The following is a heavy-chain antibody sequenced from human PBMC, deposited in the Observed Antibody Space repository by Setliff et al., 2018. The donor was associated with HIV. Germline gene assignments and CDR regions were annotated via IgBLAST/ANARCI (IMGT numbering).Heavy chain of an antibody. V-gene: IGHV4-38-2*01. Sequence: SETLSLTCAVSGYSISRDHYWAWIRQPPGKGLEYIGNIYHSGSTFYNSSLKSRVTISVDTSKNQFSLKLSSVTAADTAVYYCARTGFYDFWSDYYLYYFDYWGQGTLVTVSS. CDR3: ARTGFYDFWSDYYLYYFDY. D-gene: IGHD3-3*01. CDR2: IYHSGST. CDR1: GYSISRDHY. J-gene: IGHJ4*02.